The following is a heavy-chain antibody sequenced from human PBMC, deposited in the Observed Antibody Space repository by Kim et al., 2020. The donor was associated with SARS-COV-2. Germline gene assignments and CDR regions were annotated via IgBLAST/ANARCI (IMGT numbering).Heavy chain of an antibody. CDR2: IYYSGST. V-gene: IGHV4-59*01. Sequence: SETLSLTCTVSGGSISSYYWSWIRQPPGKGLEWIGYIYYSGSTNYNPSLKSRVTISVDTSKNQFSLKLSSVTAADTAVYYCATGTTTDYYYYGMDVWGQGTTVTVSS. CDR3: ATGTTTDYYYYGMDV. J-gene: IGHJ6*02. CDR1: GGSISSYY. D-gene: IGHD1-1*01.